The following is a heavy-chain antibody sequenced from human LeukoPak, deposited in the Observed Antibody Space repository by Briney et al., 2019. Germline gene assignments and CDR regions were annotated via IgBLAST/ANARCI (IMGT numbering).Heavy chain of an antibody. CDR3: ARQRRWTTATVIREKKYYYYMDV. CDR2: INHSGST. D-gene: IGHD5-18*01. J-gene: IGHJ6*03. V-gene: IGHV4-34*01. CDR1: GGSFSGYY. Sequence: SETLSLTCAVYGGSFSGYYWSWIRQPPGKGLEWIGEINHSGSTNYNPSLKSRVTISVDTSKNQFSLKLSSVTAADTAVYYCARQRRWTTATVIREKKYYYYMDVWGKGTTVTISS.